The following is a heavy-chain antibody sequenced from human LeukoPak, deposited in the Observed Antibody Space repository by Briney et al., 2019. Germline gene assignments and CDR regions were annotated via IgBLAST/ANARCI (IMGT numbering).Heavy chain of an antibody. CDR2: INHSGST. Sequence: PSETLPLTCAVYGGSFSGYYWSWIRQPPGKGLEWIGEINHSGSTNYNPSLKSRVTISVDTSKNQFSLKLSSVTAADTAVYYCARTIVVVPAAILPKSVGMDVWGQGTTVTVSS. CDR1: GGSFSGYY. V-gene: IGHV4-34*01. D-gene: IGHD2-2*01. J-gene: IGHJ6*02. CDR3: ARTIVVVPAAILPKSVGMDV.